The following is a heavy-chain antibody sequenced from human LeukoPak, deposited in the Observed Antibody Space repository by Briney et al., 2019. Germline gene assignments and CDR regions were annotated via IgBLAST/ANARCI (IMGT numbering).Heavy chain of an antibody. D-gene: IGHD3-9*01. CDR1: GFTFSSYS. CDR2: ISVISSYI. J-gene: IGHJ3*02. CDR3: ARVDYDILTGYYIYAFDI. Sequence: GGSLRLSCAASGFTFSSYSMNWVRQAPGKGLHWVSSISVISSYIYYADSVKGRFTISRDNAKNSLYLQMNSLRAEYTAVYYCARVDYDILTGYYIYAFDIWGQETMVTVSS. V-gene: IGHV3-21*01.